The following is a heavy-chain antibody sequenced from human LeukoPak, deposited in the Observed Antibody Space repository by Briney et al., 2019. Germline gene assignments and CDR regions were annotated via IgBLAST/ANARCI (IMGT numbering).Heavy chain of an antibody. J-gene: IGHJ4*02. D-gene: IGHD3-22*01. Sequence: SVKVSCKASGGTFSSYAISWVRQAPGQGLEWMGGIIPIFGTANYAQKFQGRVTITTDESTSTAYMELSSLRSEDTAVYYCARSDYYDSSSYLGFFDYWGQGTLVTVSS. CDR1: GGTFSSYA. V-gene: IGHV1-69*05. CDR3: ARSDYYDSSSYLGFFDY. CDR2: IIPIFGTA.